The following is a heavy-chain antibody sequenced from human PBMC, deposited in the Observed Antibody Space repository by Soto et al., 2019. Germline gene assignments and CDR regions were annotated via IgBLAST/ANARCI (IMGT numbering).Heavy chain of an antibody. D-gene: IGHD2-2*01. CDR2: IRGKANSYET. V-gene: IGHV3-73*01. J-gene: IGHJ5*02. CDR3: TSRYCSSASCHT. CDR1: GYTFSRSA. Sequence: EVQLVESGGGLVQPGGSLKLSCVASGYTFSRSAFHWFRQASGKGLEWVGRIRGKANSYETAYAESVKGRFTISRDDSRNTAFLQMNSLKTEDTAVYYCTSRYCSSASCHTWGQGTRVTVSS.